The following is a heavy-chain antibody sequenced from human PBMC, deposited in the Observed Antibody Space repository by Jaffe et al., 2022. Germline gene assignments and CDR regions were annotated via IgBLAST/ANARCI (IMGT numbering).Heavy chain of an antibody. CDR2: IRYDGSNK. CDR3: AKDVGEYGSGSS. J-gene: IGHJ4*02. D-gene: IGHD3-10*01. Sequence: QVQLVESGGGVVQPGGSLRLSCAASGFTFSSYGMHWVRQAPGKGLEWVAFIRYDGSNKYYADSVKGRFTISRDNSKNTLYLQMNSLRAEDTAVYYCAKDVGEYGSGSSWGQGTLVTVSS. V-gene: IGHV3-30*02. CDR1: GFTFSSYG.